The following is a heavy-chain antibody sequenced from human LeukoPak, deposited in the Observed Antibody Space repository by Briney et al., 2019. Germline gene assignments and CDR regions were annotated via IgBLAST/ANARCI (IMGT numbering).Heavy chain of an antibody. Sequence: PGASLRLSCEAAGFTFSSYAMHWVRQAPGKGLEWVAVISYDGSNKYYADSVKGRFTISRDNSKNTLYLQMNSLRAEDAAVYYCARDQLVAATHYFDYWGQGTLVTVSS. D-gene: IGHD2-15*01. V-gene: IGHV3-30*04. CDR3: ARDQLVAATHYFDY. CDR2: ISYDGSNK. J-gene: IGHJ4*02. CDR1: GFTFSSYA.